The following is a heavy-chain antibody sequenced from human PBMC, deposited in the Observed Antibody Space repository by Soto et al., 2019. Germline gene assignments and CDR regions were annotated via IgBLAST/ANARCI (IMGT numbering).Heavy chain of an antibody. V-gene: IGHV3-21*01. CDR3: ARDLSGSYYYYYYGMDV. J-gene: IGHJ6*02. D-gene: IGHD1-26*01. CDR2: ISSSSSYI. Sequence: GGSLRLSCAASGFTFSSYSMNWVRQAPGKGLEWVSSISSSSSYIYYADSVKGRFTISRDNAKNSLYLQMNSLRAEDTAVYYCARDLSGSYYYYYYGMDVWGQGTTVTVSS. CDR1: GFTFSSYS.